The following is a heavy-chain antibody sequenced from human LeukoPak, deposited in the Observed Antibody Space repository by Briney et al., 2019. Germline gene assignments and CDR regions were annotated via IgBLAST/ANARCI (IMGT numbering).Heavy chain of an antibody. CDR2: IWYGGSNK. D-gene: IGHD2-2*01. Sequence: GGSLRLSCAASGFTFSSYGMHWVRQAPGKGLEWVAVIWYGGSNKYYTESVKGRFTISRDNSKNTLYLQMNSLRAEDTAVYYCAKDGGYCSSTSCSYYMDVWGKGTTVTVSS. J-gene: IGHJ6*03. CDR3: AKDGGYCSSTSCSYYMDV. CDR1: GFTFSSYG. V-gene: IGHV3-30*02.